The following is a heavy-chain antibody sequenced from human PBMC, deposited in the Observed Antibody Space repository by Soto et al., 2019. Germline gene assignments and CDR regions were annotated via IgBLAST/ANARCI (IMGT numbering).Heavy chain of an antibody. Sequence: EVPLVESGGGLIQPGGSLRLSCAASGFTVSSNYMSWVRQAPGKGLEWVSVIYSGGSTYYADSVKGRFTISRDNSKTPLYLQRNSLRAEDTAVYYCARDRASLYGMDVWGQGATVTVSS. CDR3: ARDRASLYGMDV. D-gene: IGHD3-10*01. CDR1: GFTVSSNY. CDR2: IYSGGST. J-gene: IGHJ6*02. V-gene: IGHV3-53*01.